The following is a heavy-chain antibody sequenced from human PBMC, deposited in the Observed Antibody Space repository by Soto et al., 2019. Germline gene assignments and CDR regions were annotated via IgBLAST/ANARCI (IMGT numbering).Heavy chain of an antibody. CDR2: ISDDGDKT. Sequence: QVQLVESGGGVVQPVTSLRLSCAASGFMFSGYAMHWVRQAPGQGLEWVAIISDDGDKTYYADSVKGRFIISRDNSKKTLNLQMNNLRPDDTAVYYCARGAYNWNDFPIDHWGRGTLVTVAS. CDR3: ARGAYNWNDFPIDH. J-gene: IGHJ4*02. V-gene: IGHV3-30-3*01. D-gene: IGHD1-1*01. CDR1: GFMFSGYA.